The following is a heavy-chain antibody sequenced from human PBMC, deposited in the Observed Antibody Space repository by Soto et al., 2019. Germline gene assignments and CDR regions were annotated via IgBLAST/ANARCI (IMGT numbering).Heavy chain of an antibody. J-gene: IGHJ4*02. Sequence: EVQLLESGGGLEQPGGSLRLSCVASGFTISSYAMSWVRQAPGKGLEWVSAISGSGGSTYYADSVKGRFTISRDSSKNTLYLEMNSLRAEDTAICYCVKYYSRVWTFYWGQGTLVTVSS. CDR1: GFTISSYA. V-gene: IGHV3-23*01. CDR3: VKYYSRVWTFY. D-gene: IGHD3-10*01. CDR2: ISGSGGST.